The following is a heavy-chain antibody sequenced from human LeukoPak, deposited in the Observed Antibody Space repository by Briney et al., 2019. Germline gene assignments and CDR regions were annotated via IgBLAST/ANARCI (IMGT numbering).Heavy chain of an antibody. Sequence: ASLTLSFTSSGDTFNIQYFHWIRQAPGQGLEGMGVINLVDGIRGNAQTFQGRLMLTKDTSTSTAYMELSSLRSEDTAIYYCASEKNYGDKYFDSWGQGTVVTVSS. CDR1: GDTFNIQY. D-gene: IGHD4-17*01. J-gene: IGHJ4*02. CDR3: ASEKNYGDKYFDS. V-gene: IGHV1-46*02. CDR2: INLVDGIR.